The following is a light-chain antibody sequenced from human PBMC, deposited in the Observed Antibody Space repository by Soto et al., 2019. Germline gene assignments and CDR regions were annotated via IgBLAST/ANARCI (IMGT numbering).Light chain of an antibody. V-gene: IGLV2-14*01. J-gene: IGLJ1*01. CDR2: GVK. Sequence: QSALTQPASVSGSPGQSITISCTGSGRDIGAYDYVSWYQQHPGKAPKLLIYGVKNRPSGVSYRFSASKSAFTASLTISGLQAEDEAHYYCSSYTTNYFYVFGPGTKLTLL. CDR1: GRDIGAYDY. CDR3: SSYTTNYFYV.